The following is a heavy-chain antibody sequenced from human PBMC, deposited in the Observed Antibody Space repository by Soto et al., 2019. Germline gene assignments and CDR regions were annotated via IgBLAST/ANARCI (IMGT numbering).Heavy chain of an antibody. CDR1: GGSISSGGYY. V-gene: IGHV4-31*03. D-gene: IGHD4-17*01. CDR3: ARKRVTTRSWSFDY. CDR2: IYYSGST. Sequence: SETLSLTCTVSGGSISSGGYYWSWIRQHPGKGLEWIGYIYYSGSTYYNPSLKSRVTISVDTSKNQFSLKLSSVTAADTAVYYWARKRVTTRSWSFDYWGQGTLSTFSS. J-gene: IGHJ4*02.